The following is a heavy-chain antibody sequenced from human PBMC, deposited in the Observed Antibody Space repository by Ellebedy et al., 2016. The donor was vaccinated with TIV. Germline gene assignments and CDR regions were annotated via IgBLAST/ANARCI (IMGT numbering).Heavy chain of an antibody. V-gene: IGHV4-39*01. CDR1: GGSISSSSYY. CDR2: IYYSGST. D-gene: IGHD3-22*01. J-gene: IGHJ5*02. CDR3: ARGVITMIVVPYNWFDP. Sequence: SETLSLXXTVSGGSISSSSYYWGWIRQPPGKGLEWIGSIYYSGSTYYNPSLKSRVTISVDTSKNQFSLKLSSVTAADTAVYYCARGVITMIVVPYNWFDPWGQGTLVTVSS.